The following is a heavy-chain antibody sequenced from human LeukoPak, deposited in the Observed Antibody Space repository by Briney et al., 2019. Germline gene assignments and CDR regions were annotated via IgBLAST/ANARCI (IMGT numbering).Heavy chain of an antibody. CDR2: TSGDGSNE. CDR1: GFTFSRYA. Sequence: PGTSLRFSCAASGFTFSRYAMHWVRQAPGKGLECMAVTSGDGSNEHYAGSVKGRFTISRDNSKNTLYLQMNSLRTEDTAVYYCARDGGDGYNQIDHWGQGTLVTVSS. D-gene: IGHD5-24*01. V-gene: IGHV3-30-3*01. CDR3: ARDGGDGYNQIDH. J-gene: IGHJ4*02.